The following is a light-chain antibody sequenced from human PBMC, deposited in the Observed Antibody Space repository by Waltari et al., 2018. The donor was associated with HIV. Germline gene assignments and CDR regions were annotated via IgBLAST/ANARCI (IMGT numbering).Light chain of an antibody. CDR1: SSDVAGYNY. CDR2: DVS. V-gene: IGLV2-11*01. J-gene: IGLJ2*01. Sequence: QSALTQPRSVSGSPGQSVTISCTGTSSDVAGYNYVSWYQQHPGKAPKLMIYDVSKRPSGVPDRFSGSKSGNTASLTISGLQAEDEADYYCCSYAGSYTLFGGGTKLTVL. CDR3: CSYAGSYTL.